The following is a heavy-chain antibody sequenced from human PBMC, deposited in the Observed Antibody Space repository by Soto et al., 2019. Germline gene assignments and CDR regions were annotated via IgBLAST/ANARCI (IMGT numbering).Heavy chain of an antibody. CDR1: GGSISSSNW. Sequence: PSETLSLTSAVSGGSISSSNWWSWVRQPPGKGLEWIGEIYYSGITYYNPSLKSRVTISLDTSKNQFSLKLSSVTAADTAVYYCARGSSIAGLYYGMDVWGQGTTVTVSS. V-gene: IGHV4-4*02. D-gene: IGHD6-6*01. CDR2: IYYSGIT. CDR3: ARGSSIAGLYYGMDV. J-gene: IGHJ6*02.